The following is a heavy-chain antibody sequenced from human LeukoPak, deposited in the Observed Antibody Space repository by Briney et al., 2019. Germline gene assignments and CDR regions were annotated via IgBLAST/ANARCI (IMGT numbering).Heavy chain of an antibody. CDR1: GFTFSSYS. CDR3: ARDRTGIVVVVAAKGPSYYYGMDV. Sequence: GGSLRLSCAASGFTFSSYSMNWVRQAPGKGLEWVSSISSSSSYIYYADSVKGRFTISRDNAKNSLYLQMNSLRAEDTAVYYCARDRTGIVVVVAAKGPSYYYGMDVWGQGTTVTVSS. CDR2: ISSSSSYI. V-gene: IGHV3-21*01. J-gene: IGHJ6*02. D-gene: IGHD2-15*01.